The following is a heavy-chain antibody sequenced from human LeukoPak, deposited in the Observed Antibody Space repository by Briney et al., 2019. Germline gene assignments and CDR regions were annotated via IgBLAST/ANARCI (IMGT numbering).Heavy chain of an antibody. CDR2: IKGDERST. CDR3: VRGQLWSYYHDY. CDR1: GFTFSSYW. D-gene: IGHD5-18*01. J-gene: IGHJ4*02. Sequence: GGSLRLSCAASGFTFSSYWLPWVRQAPGKGLVWVSRIKGDERSTNYADSVKGRFTISRDNAKNTVYLEMNSLRAEDTAVYYCVRGQLWSYYHDYWGQGTLVTVSS. V-gene: IGHV3-74*01.